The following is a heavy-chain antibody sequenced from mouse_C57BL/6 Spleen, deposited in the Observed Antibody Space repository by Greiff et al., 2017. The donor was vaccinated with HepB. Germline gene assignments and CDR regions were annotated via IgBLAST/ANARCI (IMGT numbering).Heavy chain of an antibody. Sequence: EVQLQESGGGLVQPKGSLKLSCAASGFSFNTYAMNWVRQAPGKGLEWVARIRSKSNNYATYYADSVKDRFTISRDDSESMLYLQMNNLKTEDTAMYYCVTGDYDGGWDAMDYWGQGTSVTVSS. D-gene: IGHD2-4*01. CDR1: GFSFNTYA. CDR2: IRSKSNNYAT. CDR3: VTGDYDGGWDAMDY. V-gene: IGHV10-1*01. J-gene: IGHJ4*01.